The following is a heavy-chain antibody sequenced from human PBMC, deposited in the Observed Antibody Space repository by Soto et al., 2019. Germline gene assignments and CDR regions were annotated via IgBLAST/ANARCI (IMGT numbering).Heavy chain of an antibody. J-gene: IGHJ6*02. Sequence: GGSLRLSCAASGFTFSSYGMHLVRQAPGKGLEWVAVISYDGSNKYYADSVKGRFTISRDNSKNTLYLQMNSLRAEDTAVYYCAKSVVISVYYYYGMDVWGQGTTVTVSS. CDR1: GFTFSSYG. CDR3: AKSVVISVYYYYGMDV. CDR2: ISYDGSNK. V-gene: IGHV3-30*18. D-gene: IGHD3-22*01.